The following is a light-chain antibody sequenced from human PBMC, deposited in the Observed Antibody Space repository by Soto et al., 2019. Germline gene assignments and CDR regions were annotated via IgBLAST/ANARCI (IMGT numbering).Light chain of an antibody. CDR2: RNN. CDR1: SSITDSY. J-gene: IGLJ1*01. V-gene: IGLV1-47*01. CDR3: AAWDDSLNTYV. Sequence: QSVLTPPPSTSGTPGQMVTISCSESSSITDSYVYCYQQLPGTAPKLLIYRNNQRPSGVPDRFSGSKSGTSASLAISGLRSEDEADYFCAAWDDSLNTYVFATGNKGNVL.